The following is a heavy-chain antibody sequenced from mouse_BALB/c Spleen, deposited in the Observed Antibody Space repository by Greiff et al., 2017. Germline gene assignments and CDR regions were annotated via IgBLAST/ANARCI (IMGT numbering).Heavy chain of an antibody. Sequence: DVKLQESGPGLVKPSQSLSLTCSVTGYSITSGYYWNWIRQFPGNKLEWMGYISYDGSNNYNPSLKNRISITRDTSKNQFFLKLNSVTTEDTATYYCAREIYYDYDGPSFAYWGQGTLVTVSA. D-gene: IGHD2-4*01. V-gene: IGHV3-6*02. CDR2: ISYDGSN. J-gene: IGHJ3*01. CDR3: AREIYYDYDGPSFAY. CDR1: GYSITSGYY.